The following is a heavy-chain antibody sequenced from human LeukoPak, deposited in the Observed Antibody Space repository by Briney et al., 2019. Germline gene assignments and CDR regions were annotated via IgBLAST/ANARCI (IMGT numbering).Heavy chain of an antibody. CDR1: GFTFSSYA. CDR3: VNTRYSSGWPFDH. Sequence: GGSLRLSCSASGFTFSSYAMHWVRQAPGKGLEYVSAISSNEGSTYYADSVKGRFTISRDNSKNTLYLQMSSLRAEDTAVYYCVNTRYSSGWPFDHWGQGTLVTVSS. J-gene: IGHJ4*02. D-gene: IGHD6-19*01. CDR2: ISSNEGST. V-gene: IGHV3-64D*09.